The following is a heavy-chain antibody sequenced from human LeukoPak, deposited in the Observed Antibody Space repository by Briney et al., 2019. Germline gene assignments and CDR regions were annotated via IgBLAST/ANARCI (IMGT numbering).Heavy chain of an antibody. V-gene: IGHV3-21*01. CDR2: ISSSSSYI. CDR1: GFTFSSYS. J-gene: IGHJ3*02. Sequence: PGGSLRLSCAASGFTFSSYSMNWVRQAPGKGLEWVSSISSSSSYIYYADSVKGRFTISRDNAKNSLYLQMNSLRAEDTAVYYCARDLDILTGYYLDAFDIWGQGTMVTVSS. D-gene: IGHD3-9*01. CDR3: ARDLDILTGYYLDAFDI.